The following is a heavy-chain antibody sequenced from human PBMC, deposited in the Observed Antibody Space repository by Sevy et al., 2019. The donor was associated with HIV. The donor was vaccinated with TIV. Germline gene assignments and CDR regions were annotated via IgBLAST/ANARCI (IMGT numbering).Heavy chain of an antibody. CDR3: AAKGDGYRAGYYYGMDV. CDR2: IIPIFGTA. J-gene: IGHJ6*02. Sequence: ASVKVSCKASGGTFSSYAISWVRQAPGQGLEWMGGIIPIFGTANYAQKFQGRVTITADESTSTAYMELSSLRSEDTAVYYCAAKGDGYRAGYYYGMDVWGQGTTVNVSS. D-gene: IGHD5-12*01. CDR1: GGTFSSYA. V-gene: IGHV1-69*13.